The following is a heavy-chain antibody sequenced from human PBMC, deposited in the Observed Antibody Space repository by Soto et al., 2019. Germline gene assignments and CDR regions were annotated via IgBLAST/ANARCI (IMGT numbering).Heavy chain of an antibody. CDR1: GFTVSTNH. CDR2: LQSGGST. CDR3: ARDHPSDGGIGPFDV. Sequence: QLVESGGGLVQPGGSLRLSCAASGFTVSTNHLSWVRRAPGKGLEWVSTLQSGGSTYYTDSVKGRFTISRDNSRNTLYLQMNSLTAEDAAMYYCARDHPSDGGIGPFDVWGQGTVVTVSS. D-gene: IGHD2-2*01. V-gene: IGHV3-66*01. J-gene: IGHJ3*01.